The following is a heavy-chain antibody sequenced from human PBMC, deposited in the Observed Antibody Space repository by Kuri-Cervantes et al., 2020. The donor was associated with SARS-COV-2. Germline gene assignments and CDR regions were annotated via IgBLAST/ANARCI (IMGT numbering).Heavy chain of an antibody. Sequence: GGSLRLSCAASGFTFSSYWMHWVRQAPGKGLVWVSRINSDGSTTNYADSVKGRFTISRDNARNSLYLQMNSLRAEDTAVYYCAKAGRRGLDHWGQGTLVTVSS. CDR3: AKAGRRGLDH. CDR2: INSDGSTT. J-gene: IGHJ5*02. V-gene: IGHV3-74*01. CDR1: GFTFSSYW.